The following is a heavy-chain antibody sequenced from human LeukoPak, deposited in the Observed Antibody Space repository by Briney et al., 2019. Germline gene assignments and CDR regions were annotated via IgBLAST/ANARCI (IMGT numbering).Heavy chain of an antibody. CDR2: ISGSGGST. Sequence: GGSLRLSCAASGFTFSSYGMSWVRQAPGKGLEWVSVISGSGGSTYYADSVKGRFTISRDNSKSTLYLQMNSLRAEDTAVYYCAKYCGGDCWATGFDYWGQGTLVTVSS. V-gene: IGHV3-23*01. CDR3: AKYCGGDCWATGFDY. CDR1: GFTFSSYG. J-gene: IGHJ4*02. D-gene: IGHD2-21*02.